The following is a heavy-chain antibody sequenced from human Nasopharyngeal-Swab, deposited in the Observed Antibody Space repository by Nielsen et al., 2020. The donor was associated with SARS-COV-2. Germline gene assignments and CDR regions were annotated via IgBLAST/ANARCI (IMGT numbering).Heavy chain of an antibody. CDR3: ASERWLQSSFDY. D-gene: IGHD5-24*01. J-gene: IGHJ4*02. CDR2: IKQDGSEK. V-gene: IGHV3-7*01. Sequence: GESLRLSCAASGFTFSSYWMSWVRQAPGKGLEWVANIKQDGSEKYYVDSVKGRFTISRDNAKNSLYLQMNSLRAEDTAVYYCASERWLQSSFDYWGQGTLVTVSS. CDR1: GFTFSSYW.